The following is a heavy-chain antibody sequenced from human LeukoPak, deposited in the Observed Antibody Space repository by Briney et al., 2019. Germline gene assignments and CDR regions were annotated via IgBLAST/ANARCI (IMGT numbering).Heavy chain of an antibody. CDR2: IYYSGST. CDR1: GGSFSGYY. D-gene: IGHD2-2*01. CDR3: ARSVVPAAFDAFDI. V-gene: IGHV4-31*11. Sequence: NPSETLSLTCAVYGGSFSGYYWSWIRQHPGKGLEWIGYIYYSGSTYYNPSLKSRVTISVDTSKNQFSLKLSSVTAADTAVYYCARSVVPAAFDAFDIWGQGTMVTVSS. J-gene: IGHJ3*02.